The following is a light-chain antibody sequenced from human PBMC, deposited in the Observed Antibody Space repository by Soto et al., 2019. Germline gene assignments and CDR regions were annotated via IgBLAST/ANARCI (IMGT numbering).Light chain of an antibody. J-gene: IGKJ1*01. Sequence: DIQMTQSPSTLPASVGDRVTITCRASHTIGNWLAWYQQKPGKVPKLLIYNASTLESGAPSRFSGSGSGTEFTLTISSLQPDDFATYYCQQCNLYWTFGQGTKVEIK. CDR2: NAS. CDR3: QQCNLYWT. CDR1: HTIGNW. V-gene: IGKV1-5*03.